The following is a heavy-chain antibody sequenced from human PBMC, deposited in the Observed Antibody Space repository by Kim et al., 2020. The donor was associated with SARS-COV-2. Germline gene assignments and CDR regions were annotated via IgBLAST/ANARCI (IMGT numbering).Heavy chain of an antibody. CDR3: TTDYYGSGSLSHMSYFDY. D-gene: IGHD3-10*01. V-gene: IGHV3-15*01. CDR2: IKSKTDGGTT. CDR1: GFTFSNAW. J-gene: IGHJ4*02. Sequence: GGSLRLSCAASGFTFSNAWMSWVRQAPGKGLEWVGRIKSKTDGGTTDYAAPVKGRFTISRDDSKNTLYLQMNSLKTEDTAVYYCTTDYYGSGSLSHMSYFDYWGQGTLVTVSS.